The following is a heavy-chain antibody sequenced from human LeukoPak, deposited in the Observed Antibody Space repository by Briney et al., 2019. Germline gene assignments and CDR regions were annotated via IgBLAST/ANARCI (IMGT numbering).Heavy chain of an antibody. J-gene: IGHJ3*02. D-gene: IGHD6-19*01. V-gene: IGHV3-23*01. CDR2: ISHVGGT. CDR3: AAHSSGSSKAFDI. CDR1: GFTFSDYA. Sequence: GGSLRLSCAASGFTFSDYAMSWVRQAPEKGLEWVSTISHVGGTYYADSVRGRFTISRDDSKNMVYLQMDSLRAEDTAVYYCAAHSSGSSKAFDIWGQGTMVTVSS.